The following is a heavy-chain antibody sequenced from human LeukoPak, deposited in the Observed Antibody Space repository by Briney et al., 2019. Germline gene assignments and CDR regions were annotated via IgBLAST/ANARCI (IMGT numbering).Heavy chain of an antibody. Sequence: PGGSLRLSCAASGFTFSSYAMSWIRQPPGKGLEWIGYIYYSGSTNYNPSLKSRVTISVDTSKNQFSLKLSSVTAADTAVYYCARGSMVRGNFDYWGQGTLVTVSS. CDR1: GFTFSSYA. V-gene: IGHV4-59*01. CDR2: IYYSGST. J-gene: IGHJ4*02. D-gene: IGHD3-10*01. CDR3: ARGSMVRGNFDY.